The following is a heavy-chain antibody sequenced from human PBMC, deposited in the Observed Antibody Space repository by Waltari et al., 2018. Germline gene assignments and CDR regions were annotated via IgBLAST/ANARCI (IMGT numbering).Heavy chain of an antibody. CDR3: AKDFWGVHSSSGFNV. Sequence: EMQLLESGGDLVQPGGSLRLSCVASGFTFDSYAMNWVRQAPGKGLQWVSFISGSSSSIYYADSVKGRFTISRDNSKNTLFLQMNNLRVEDTAIYYCAKDFWGVHSSSGFNVWGQGTMVTVSS. J-gene: IGHJ3*01. CDR1: GFTFDSYA. V-gene: IGHV3-23*01. CDR2: ISGSSSSI. D-gene: IGHD3-16*01.